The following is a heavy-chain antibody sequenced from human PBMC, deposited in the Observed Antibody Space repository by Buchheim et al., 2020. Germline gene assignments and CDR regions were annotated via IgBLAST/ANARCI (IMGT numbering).Heavy chain of an antibody. CDR2: ISYSGST. V-gene: IGHV4-59*01. J-gene: IGHJ4*02. D-gene: IGHD2-2*01. CDR3: ARGPQSELVPAIIFEY. Sequence: QVQLQESGPGLVKPSETLSLTCSVSGGSISTYYWSWIRQPPGKALEWVAYISYSGSTYYNPSLKRRVTISVDTSKNQFSLRLTSVTAADTAVYYCARGPQSELVPAIIFEYWGQGIL. CDR1: GGSISTYY.